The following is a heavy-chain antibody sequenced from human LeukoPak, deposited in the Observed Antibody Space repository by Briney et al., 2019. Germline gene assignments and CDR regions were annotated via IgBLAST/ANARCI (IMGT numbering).Heavy chain of an antibody. CDR1: GDSVSSNSAT. V-gene: IGHV6-1*01. Sequence: PSQTLSLTCVISGDSVSSNSATWNWITQSPSRGLEWLGRTYYRSKGYNDCAESVKSRLTIKPDTSKNKFSLQLDSVTPEDTAVYYCARGGGYCSGGDCNYFDYWGQGTLVTVSS. J-gene: IGHJ4*02. CDR2: TYYRSKGYN. D-gene: IGHD2-15*01. CDR3: ARGGGYCSGGDCNYFDY.